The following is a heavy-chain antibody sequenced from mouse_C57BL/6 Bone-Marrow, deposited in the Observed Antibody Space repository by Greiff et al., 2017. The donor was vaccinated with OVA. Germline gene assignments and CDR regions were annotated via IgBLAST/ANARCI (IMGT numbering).Heavy chain of an antibody. D-gene: IGHD2-3*01. CDR3: ARWGYDGSLSDY. CDR1: GYTFTDYY. CDR2: INPNNGGT. J-gene: IGHJ4*01. Sequence: VQLQQSGPELVKPGASVKISCKASGYTFTDYYMNWVKQSHGKSLEWIGDINPNNGGTSYNQKFKGKATLTVDKSSSTAYMELRSLTSEDSADYYCARWGYDGSLSDYWGQGTSVTVSS. V-gene: IGHV1-26*01.